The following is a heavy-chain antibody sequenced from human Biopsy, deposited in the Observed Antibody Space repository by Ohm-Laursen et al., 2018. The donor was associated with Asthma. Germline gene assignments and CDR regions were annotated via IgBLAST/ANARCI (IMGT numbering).Heavy chain of an antibody. J-gene: IGHJ4*02. V-gene: IGHV3-30*18. CDR2: ISYDGSSI. D-gene: IGHD6-19*01. CDR1: GFTFGDYC. Sequence: SLRLSCAASGFTFGDYCMSWVRQAPGKGLEWVAVISYDGSSIYYADSVKGRFTISRDNSKNTLSLQMNSLTAEDTAVYYCAKEGVAGTHIEDWGQGTLVTVSS. CDR3: AKEGVAGTHIED.